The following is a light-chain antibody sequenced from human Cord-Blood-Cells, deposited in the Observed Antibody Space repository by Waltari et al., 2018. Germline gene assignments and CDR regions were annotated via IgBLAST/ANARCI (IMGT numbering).Light chain of an antibody. CDR2: DVS. J-gene: IGLJ3*02. CDR1: SSDVGGYNS. V-gene: IGLV2-11*01. CDR3: CSYAGSYTWV. Sequence: QSALTQPRSVSGSPGQSVTISCTRTSSDVGGYNSVSWYKQHPGKAPTLMIYDVSKRPSGVPDRFSGSKSGNTASLTISGLQAEDEADYYCCSYAGSYTWVFGGGTKLTVL.